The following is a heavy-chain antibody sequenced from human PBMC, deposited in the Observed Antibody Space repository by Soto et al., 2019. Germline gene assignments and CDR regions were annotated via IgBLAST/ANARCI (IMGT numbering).Heavy chain of an antibody. CDR3: ARSYYDYVWGSYRSAHFDY. Sequence: QVQLVQSGAEVKKPGASVKVSCKASGYTFTSYYMHWVRQAPGQGLEWMGIINPSGDSTSYAQKFQGRVNMTRDTSTSTVYMELSSLRSEDTAVYYCARSYYDYVWGSYRSAHFDYWGQGTLVTVSS. CDR1: GYTFTSYY. V-gene: IGHV1-46*01. J-gene: IGHJ4*02. CDR2: INPSGDST. D-gene: IGHD3-16*02.